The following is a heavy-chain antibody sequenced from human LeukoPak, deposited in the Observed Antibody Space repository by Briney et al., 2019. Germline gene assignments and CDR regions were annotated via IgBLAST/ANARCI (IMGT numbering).Heavy chain of an antibody. D-gene: IGHD3-3*01. V-gene: IGHV1-2*02. Sequence: ASVKVSCKASGYTFTGYYMHWVRQAPGQGLEWMGWINPNSGGTNYAQKFQGRVTMTRDTSISTAYMELSRLRSDDTAVYYCARVFRPIFPPGGNWFDPWGQGTLVTVXX. J-gene: IGHJ5*02. CDR1: GYTFTGYY. CDR3: ARVFRPIFPPGGNWFDP. CDR2: INPNSGGT.